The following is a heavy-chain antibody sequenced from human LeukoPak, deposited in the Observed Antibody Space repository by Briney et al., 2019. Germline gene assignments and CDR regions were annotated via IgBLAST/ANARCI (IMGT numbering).Heavy chain of an antibody. CDR1: GYTFTSYG. CDR2: LSAYNGNT. Sequence: ASVKVSCKASGYTFTSYGISWVRQAPGQGLEWMGWLSAYNGNTNYAQKLQGRVTMTTDTSTSTAYMELRSLRSDDTAVYYCARDYCSSTSCYDWFDPWGQGTLVTVSS. CDR3: ARDYCSSTSCYDWFDP. V-gene: IGHV1-18*04. D-gene: IGHD2-2*01. J-gene: IGHJ5*02.